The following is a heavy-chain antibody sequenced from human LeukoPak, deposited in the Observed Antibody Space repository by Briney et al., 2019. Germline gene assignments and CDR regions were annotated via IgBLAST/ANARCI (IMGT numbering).Heavy chain of an antibody. CDR2: ISGSGSGT. CDR3: ARGATRITIFGVVKSGMDV. Sequence: GGSLRLSCAASGFTFSSYTMSWVRQAPGKGLEWVSDISGSGSGTYYADSVKGRFTISRDNAKNTLYLQMNSLRAEDTAVYYCARGATRITIFGVVKSGMDVWGQGTTVTVSS. CDR1: GFTFSSYT. J-gene: IGHJ6*02. V-gene: IGHV3-23*01. D-gene: IGHD3-3*01.